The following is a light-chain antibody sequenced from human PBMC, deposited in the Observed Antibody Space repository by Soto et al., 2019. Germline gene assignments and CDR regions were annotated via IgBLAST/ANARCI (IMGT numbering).Light chain of an antibody. J-gene: IGKJ1*01. CDR1: QRFSTN. CDR2: GAS. V-gene: IGKV3-15*01. CDR3: QQYDNWPQT. Sequence: EIVMTQSPATLSVSPGERATFSSRPSQRFSTNLAWYQQKPGQAPRLLIYGASTRATGIPAGFSGSRSGTEFTLTISSLQSEDFAVYYCQQYDNWPQTFGQGTKVEIK.